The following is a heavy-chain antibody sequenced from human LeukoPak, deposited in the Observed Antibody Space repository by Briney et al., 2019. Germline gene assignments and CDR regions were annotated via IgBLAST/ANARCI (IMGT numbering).Heavy chain of an antibody. V-gene: IGHV4-39*07. CDR2: IYYSGSA. CDR1: GGSISSITDY. CDR3: ARVSAAAGTRLFDY. Sequence: SETLSLTCTVSGGSISSITDYWGWVRHSPGKGLEWIGSIYYSGSASYNPSLKSRVTISVDTSKNQFSLNLSSVTAADTAVYYCARVSAAAGTRLFDYWGQGTLVTVSS. J-gene: IGHJ4*02. D-gene: IGHD6-13*01.